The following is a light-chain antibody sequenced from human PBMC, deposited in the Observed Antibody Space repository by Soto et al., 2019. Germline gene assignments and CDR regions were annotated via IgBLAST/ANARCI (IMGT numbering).Light chain of an antibody. CDR3: AAWDDSLSGAV. Sequence: QAVVTQPPSACGTPGQRVTISCSGTSSNIGSNYVYWYQQLPGTAPKLLIYRNNQRPSGVPDRFSGSKSGTSASLAISGLRSEDEADYYCAAWDDSLSGAVFGGGTQLTVL. CDR2: RNN. J-gene: IGLJ7*01. CDR1: SSNIGSNY. V-gene: IGLV1-47*01.